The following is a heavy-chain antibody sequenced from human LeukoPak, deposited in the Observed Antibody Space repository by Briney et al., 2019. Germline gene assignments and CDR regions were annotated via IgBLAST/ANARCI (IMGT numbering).Heavy chain of an antibody. D-gene: IGHD3-10*01. V-gene: IGHV1-18*01. J-gene: IGHJ4*02. CDR1: GYTFTSYG. Sequence: ASVKVSCKASGYTFTSYGISWVRQAPGQGLEWMGWISAYNGNTNYAQKLQGRVTITADESTSTAYMELSSLRSEDTAVYYCARTMVRGVIIAPPDYWGQGTLVTVSS. CDR2: ISAYNGNT. CDR3: ARTMVRGVIIAPPDY.